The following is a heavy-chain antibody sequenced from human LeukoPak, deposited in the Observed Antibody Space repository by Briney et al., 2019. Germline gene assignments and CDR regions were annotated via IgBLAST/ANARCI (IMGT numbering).Heavy chain of an antibody. CDR3: AQGGYSSGWYGFDY. CDR1: GFSLGTSGVG. Sequence: SGPTLVKPTQTLTLTCTFSGFSLGTSGVGVGWIRQPPGKALEWLALIYWNDDKRYSPSLKSRLTITKDTSKNQVVLTMTNMDPVDTATYCCAQGGYSSGWYGFDYWGQGTLVTVSS. D-gene: IGHD6-19*01. V-gene: IGHV2-5*01. J-gene: IGHJ4*02. CDR2: IYWNDDK.